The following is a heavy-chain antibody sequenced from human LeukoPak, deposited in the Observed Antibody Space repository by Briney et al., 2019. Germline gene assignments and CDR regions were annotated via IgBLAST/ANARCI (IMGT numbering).Heavy chain of an antibody. CDR1: GFTFSSYA. J-gene: IGHJ6*03. V-gene: IGHV3-7*01. CDR3: ARGACTMVLCYTIKSYMDV. Sequence: GGSLRLSCAASGFTFSSYAMSWVRQAPGKGLEWVANIKQDGSEKYYVDSVKGRFTISRDNAKNSLDLQMNSLRDYDTAVYYCARGACTMVLCYTIKSYMDVWAKGPRSPSP. D-gene: IGHD2-8*01. CDR2: IKQDGSEK.